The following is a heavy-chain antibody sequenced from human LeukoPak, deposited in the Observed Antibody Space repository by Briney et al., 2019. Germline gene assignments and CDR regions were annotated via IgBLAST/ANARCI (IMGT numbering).Heavy chain of an antibody. V-gene: IGHV4-30-4*01. J-gene: IGHJ4*02. CDR2: IYYSGST. CDR3: ARFTSNVYFYDSSASPTDY. D-gene: IGHD3-22*01. CDR1: GGSISSGDYY. Sequence: SETLSLTCTVSGGSISSGDYYWSWIRQSPGKGLEWIGYIYYSGSTYYNPSLKSRVTISVDTSKNQFSLKLSSVTAADTAVYYCARFTSNVYFYDSSASPTDYWGQGTLVTVSS.